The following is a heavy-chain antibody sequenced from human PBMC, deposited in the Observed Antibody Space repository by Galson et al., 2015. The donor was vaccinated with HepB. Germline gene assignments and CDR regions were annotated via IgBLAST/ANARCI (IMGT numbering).Heavy chain of an antibody. D-gene: IGHD6-13*01. Sequence: LRLSCAVSGFTLSDAWMSWVRQAPGKGLEWVGRIKSKADGGTADYAAPVKGRFTISRDDSENTVYLQVNSLRTEDTAVYYCATNTRYSSSWYSYFYYYIDVWGKGTTVTVSS. CDR2: IKSKADGGTA. CDR3: ATNTRYSSSWYSYFYYYIDV. V-gene: IGHV3-15*01. J-gene: IGHJ6*03. CDR1: GFTLSDAW.